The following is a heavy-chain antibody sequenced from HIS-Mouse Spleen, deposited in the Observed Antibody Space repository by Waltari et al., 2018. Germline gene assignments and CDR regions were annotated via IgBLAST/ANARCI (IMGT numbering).Heavy chain of an antibody. V-gene: IGHV4-39*07. CDR3: AREIPYSSSWYDWYFDL. CDR2: IYYSGRN. CDR1: GGSISSSSYY. J-gene: IGHJ2*01. Sequence: QLQLQESGPGLVKPSETLSLTCTVSGGSISSSSYYWGWIRQPPGKGLEWIGGIYYSGRNYYNPSLKRRVTISVDTSKNQFSLKLSSVTAADTAVYYCAREIPYSSSWYDWYFDLWGRGTLVTVSS. D-gene: IGHD6-13*01.